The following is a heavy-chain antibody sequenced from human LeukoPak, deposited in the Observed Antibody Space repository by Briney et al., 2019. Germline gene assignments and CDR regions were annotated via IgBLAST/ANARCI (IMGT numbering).Heavy chain of an antibody. CDR2: INHCGST. CDR3: ARGEWLQPGDAFDI. V-gene: IGHV4-34*01. D-gene: IGHD5-24*01. CDR1: GGSFSDYY. J-gene: IGHJ3*02. Sequence: PSETLSLTCAVYGGSFSDYYWTWIRQPPGKGLEWIGEINHCGSTHYNPSLKSRVTMSVDTSRNQFSLKLSSVTAADTAVYYCARGEWLQPGDAFDIWGQGTMVTVSS.